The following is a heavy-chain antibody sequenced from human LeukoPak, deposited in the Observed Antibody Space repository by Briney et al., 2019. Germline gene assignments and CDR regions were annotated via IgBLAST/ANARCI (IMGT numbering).Heavy chain of an antibody. CDR3: AKDKGLDFVPILDY. CDR2: ISWNSGSI. D-gene: IGHD2-2*03. J-gene: IGHJ4*02. V-gene: IGHV3-9*01. CDR1: GFTFDDYA. Sequence: GGSLRLSCAASGFTFDDYAMHWVRQAPGKGLEWVSGISWNSGSIGYADSVKGRFTISRDNAKNSLYLRMNSLRAEDTALYYCAKDKGLDFVPILDYWGQGTLVTVSS.